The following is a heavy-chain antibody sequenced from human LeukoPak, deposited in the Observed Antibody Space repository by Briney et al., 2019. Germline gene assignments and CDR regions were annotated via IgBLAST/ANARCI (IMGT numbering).Heavy chain of an antibody. CDR2: INPSGGST. V-gene: IGHV1-46*01. D-gene: IGHD2-15*01. Sequence: ASVEVSCKASGYAFTSYYMHWLRQAPGQGLEWMGIINPSGGSTSYAQKFQGRVTMTRDTSTSTVYMELSSLRSEDTAVYYCARLDCSGGSCYSGTDYWGQGTLVTVSS. CDR1: GYAFTSYY. J-gene: IGHJ4*02. CDR3: ARLDCSGGSCYSGTDY.